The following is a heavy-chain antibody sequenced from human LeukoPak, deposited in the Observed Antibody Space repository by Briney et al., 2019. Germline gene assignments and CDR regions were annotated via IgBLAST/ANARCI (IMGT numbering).Heavy chain of an antibody. CDR3: ASSGSYRFDY. J-gene: IGHJ4*02. Sequence: GGSLRLPCAASGFTFSSYWMSWVRQAPGKGLEWVSHITASGTAMFYADSVKGRFTISRDNAKNSLYLQMNSLRDEDTAVYYCASSGSYRFDYWGQGTLVTVSS. D-gene: IGHD1-26*01. CDR2: ITASGTAM. V-gene: IGHV3-48*02. CDR1: GFTFSSYW.